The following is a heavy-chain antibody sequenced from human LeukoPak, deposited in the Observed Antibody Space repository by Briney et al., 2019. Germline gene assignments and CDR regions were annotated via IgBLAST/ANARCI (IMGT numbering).Heavy chain of an antibody. D-gene: IGHD2-21*01. CDR1: GFTFSSFW. CDR3: AKYCGGDCYGMDV. CDR2: IRQDGGET. V-gene: IGHV3-7*03. Sequence: PGGSLRLSCAASGFTFSSFWMTWVRQAPGKGLEWVANIRQDGGETYYVDSVKGRFTISRDNAKNSLYLQMNSLRAEDTAVYYCAKYCGGDCYGMDVWGQGTTVTVSS. J-gene: IGHJ6*02.